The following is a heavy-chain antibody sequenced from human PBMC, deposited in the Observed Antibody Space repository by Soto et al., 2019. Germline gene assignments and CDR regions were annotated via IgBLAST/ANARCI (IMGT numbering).Heavy chain of an antibody. D-gene: IGHD2-2*01. J-gene: IGHJ4*02. CDR2: ISYDGRNK. CDR1: GLTFSTYG. Sequence: QVQLVESGGGVVQPGRSLRLSCAASGLTFSTYGMHWVRQAPGKGLEWVAGISYDGRNKYYADSVKGRFTISRDDSKNTLYLQMNSLRAEDTAVYYCANETSAGDIVVPGAMFDYWGQGPLVPVSS. V-gene: IGHV3-30*18. CDR3: ANETSAGDIVVPGAMFDY.